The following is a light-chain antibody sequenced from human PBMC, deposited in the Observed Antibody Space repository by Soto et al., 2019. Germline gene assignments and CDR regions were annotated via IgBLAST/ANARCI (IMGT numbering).Light chain of an antibody. CDR2: GAS. Sequence: EIVLTQSPGSLSLSPGERATLSCRASLSVDSSFFAWYQQQPGQAPRLLIYGASNRATGIPDRFSGRGSGTDFTLTITGLEPEDFAVYYCQQYVSSVTFGQGTKVEIK. CDR1: LSVDSSF. CDR3: QQYVSSVT. V-gene: IGKV3-20*01. J-gene: IGKJ1*01.